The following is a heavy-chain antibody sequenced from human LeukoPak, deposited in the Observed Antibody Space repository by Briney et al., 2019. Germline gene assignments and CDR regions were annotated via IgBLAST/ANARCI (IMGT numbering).Heavy chain of an antibody. D-gene: IGHD2-2*01. CDR2: IKQDGSEK. CDR1: GFTFSNYW. CDR3: ARSTLPYFDY. V-gene: IGHV3-7*01. Sequence: GGSLRLSCAASGFTFSNYWMSWVRQAPGKGLEWVANIKQDGSEKYYVDSVKGRFTISRDNAKNSLYLQMNSLRAEDTAVYYCARSTLPYFDYWGQGTLVTVSS. J-gene: IGHJ4*02.